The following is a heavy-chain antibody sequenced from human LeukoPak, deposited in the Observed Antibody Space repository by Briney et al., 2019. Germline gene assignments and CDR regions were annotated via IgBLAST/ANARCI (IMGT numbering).Heavy chain of an antibody. Sequence: GGSLRLSCAASGFIFSNYAMHWVRQAPGKGLEWVTFIRYDGSNKYYAESVKGRFTISRDNSKNTLYLQMNSLRAEDTAVHYCAKAIHSSSSGVVDYWGQGTLGTVSS. CDR2: IRYDGSNK. CDR3: AKAIHSSSSGVVDY. D-gene: IGHD6-6*01. J-gene: IGHJ4*02. CDR1: GFIFSNYA. V-gene: IGHV3-30*02.